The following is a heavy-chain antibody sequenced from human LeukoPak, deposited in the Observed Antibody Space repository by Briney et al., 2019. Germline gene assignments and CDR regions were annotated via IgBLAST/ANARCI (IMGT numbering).Heavy chain of an antibody. V-gene: IGHV3-23*01. D-gene: IGHD3-9*01. Sequence: GGSLRLSCAASGFTFSSYAMSWVRQAPGKGLEWVSAISGSGGGTYYADSVKGRFTISRDNSKNTLYLQMNSLRAEDTAVYYCATGPDYDILTGYYTGWGQGTLVTVSS. CDR2: ISGSGGGT. CDR3: ATGPDYDILTGYYTG. J-gene: IGHJ4*02. CDR1: GFTFSSYA.